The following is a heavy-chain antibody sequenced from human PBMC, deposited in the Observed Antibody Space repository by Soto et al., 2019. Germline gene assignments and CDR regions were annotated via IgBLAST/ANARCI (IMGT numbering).Heavy chain of an antibody. V-gene: IGHV1-69*13. Sequence: RASVKVSCKASGGTFSSYAISWVRQAPGQGLEWMGGIIPIFGTANYAQKFQGRVTITADESTSTAYMELSSLRSEDTAVYYCARGWXQQLVSRRYYYYYGMDVWGQGTTVTVSS. CDR1: GGTFSSYA. D-gene: IGHD6-13*01. J-gene: IGHJ6*02. CDR3: ARGWXQQLVSRRYYYYYGMDV. CDR2: IIPIFGTA.